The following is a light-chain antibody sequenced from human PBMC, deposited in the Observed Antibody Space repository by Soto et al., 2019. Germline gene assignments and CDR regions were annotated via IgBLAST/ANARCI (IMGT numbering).Light chain of an antibody. J-gene: IGLJ2*01. CDR3: QSYDTSLSASV. CDR2: DNT. CDR1: RSNIGAGYA. Sequence: AVLTQPPSVSGAPGQRVTISCTGSRSNIGAGYAVHWYQQLPGTAPKLLIYDNTNRPSGVPDRFSASESGTSASLAITXXXXXXXXXYYCQSYDTSLSASVFGGGTKLTVL. V-gene: IGLV1-40*01.